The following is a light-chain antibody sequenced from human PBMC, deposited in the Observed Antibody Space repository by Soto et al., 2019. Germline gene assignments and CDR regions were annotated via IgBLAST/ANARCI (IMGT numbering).Light chain of an antibody. J-gene: IGKJ5*01. CDR2: AAS. CDR1: QSIRVY. Sequence: DIQMTQSPSSLSASVGDRVTITCRASQSIRVYLNWYQQKPGKAPMLLMYAASILQTGVPSRFGGSGSGTDFTLTISSLQPEDFATYYCQQFNSYPLTFGQGTRLEIK. V-gene: IGKV1-39*01. CDR3: QQFNSYPLT.